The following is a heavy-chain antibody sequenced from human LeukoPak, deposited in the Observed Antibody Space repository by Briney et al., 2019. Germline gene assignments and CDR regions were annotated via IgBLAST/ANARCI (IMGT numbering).Heavy chain of an antibody. D-gene: IGHD3-10*01. V-gene: IGHV1-69*01. CDR2: IIPIFGTA. Sequence: SVKVSCKASGGTFSSYAISWVRQAPGQGLEWMGGIIPIFGTAIYAQKFQGRVTITADESTSTAYMELSSLRSEDTAVYYCARDRITMVRGARTGGWFDPWGQGTLVTVSS. CDR3: ARDRITMVRGARTGGWFDP. CDR1: GGTFSSYA. J-gene: IGHJ5*02.